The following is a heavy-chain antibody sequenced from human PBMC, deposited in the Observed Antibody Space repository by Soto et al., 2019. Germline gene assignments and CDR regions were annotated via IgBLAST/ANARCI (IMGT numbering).Heavy chain of an antibody. CDR2: ISGSGGST. CDR1: GFTFSSYA. J-gene: IGHJ4*02. V-gene: IGHV3-23*01. Sequence: GGSLRLSCAASGFTFSSYAMSRVRQAPGKGLEWVSAISGSGGSTYYADSVKGRFTISRDNSKNTLYLQMNSLRAEDTAVYYCAKDHGGYSYGYNYFDYWGQGTLVTVSS. CDR3: AKDHGGYSYGYNYFDY. D-gene: IGHD5-18*01.